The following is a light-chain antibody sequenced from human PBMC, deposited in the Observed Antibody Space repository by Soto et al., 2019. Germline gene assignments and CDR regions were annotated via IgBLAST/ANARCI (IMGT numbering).Light chain of an antibody. Sequence: QSVLTQPPSVSGAPGQRVTISCTGSSSNIGAGYDVHWYPQLPGTAPKLLIYGNSNRPSGVPERFSGSKSGTSASLAITGLQAEDEADYYCQSYDSSLSGVVFGGGTKLTVL. V-gene: IGLV1-40*01. CDR2: GNS. J-gene: IGLJ2*01. CDR1: SSNIGAGYD. CDR3: QSYDSSLSGVV.